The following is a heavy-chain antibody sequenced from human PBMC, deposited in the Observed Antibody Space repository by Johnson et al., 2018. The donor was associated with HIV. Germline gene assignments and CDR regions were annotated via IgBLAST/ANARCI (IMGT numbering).Heavy chain of an antibody. CDR2: IRYDGSYK. Sequence: QVQLVESGGGVVQPGGSLRLSCAASGFTFSSYGMHWVRQAPGKGLEWVAFIRYDGSYKYYADSVKGRFTISRDKNMLYLQMNSLRAEDTAVYYCAKPLGGRDTAMVAIGFDIWGQGTMLTVSS. CDR3: AKPLGGRDTAMVAIGFDI. V-gene: IGHV3-30*02. CDR1: GFTFSSYG. J-gene: IGHJ3*02. D-gene: IGHD5-18*01.